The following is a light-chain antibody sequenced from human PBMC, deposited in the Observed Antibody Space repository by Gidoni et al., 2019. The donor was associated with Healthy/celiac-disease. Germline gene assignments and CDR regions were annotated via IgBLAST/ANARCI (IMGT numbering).Light chain of an antibody. CDR3: QKYNSAPLT. J-gene: IGKJ4*01. Sequence: DIQMTQSPSSLSASVGDRVTITCRASQGISKYLAWYQQKPGKVPKLLIYAASTLQSGLPSRFSGSGSGTDFTLTISSLQPEDVATYYCQKYNSAPLTFGGGTKVEIK. CDR1: QGISKY. V-gene: IGKV1-27*01. CDR2: AAS.